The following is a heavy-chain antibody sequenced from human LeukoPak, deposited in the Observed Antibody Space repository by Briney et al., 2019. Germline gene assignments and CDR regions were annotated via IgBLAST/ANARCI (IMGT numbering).Heavy chain of an antibody. V-gene: IGHV1-18*01. CDR1: GGTFSSYA. J-gene: IGHJ5*02. D-gene: IGHD3-22*01. CDR3: ARTDSSGSNWFDP. Sequence: ASVKVSCKASGGTFSSYAISWVRQAPGEGLEWMGWISAYNGNTNYAQKLQGRVTMTTDTSTSTAYMELRSLRSDDTAVYYCARTDSSGSNWFDPWGQGTLVTVSS. CDR2: ISAYNGNT.